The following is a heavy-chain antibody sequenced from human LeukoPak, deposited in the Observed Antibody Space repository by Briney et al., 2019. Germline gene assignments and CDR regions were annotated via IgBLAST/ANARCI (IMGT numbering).Heavy chain of an antibody. Sequence: ASVKVSCKASGYTFTSYDINWVRQATGQGLEWMGWMNPNSGNAGYAQKFQGRVTMTRNTSISTAYMELSSLRSEDTAVYYCARTLVVVAASNWFDPWGQGTLVTVSS. CDR1: GYTFTSYD. D-gene: IGHD2-15*01. J-gene: IGHJ5*02. CDR3: ARTLVVVAASNWFDP. V-gene: IGHV1-8*01. CDR2: MNPNSGNA.